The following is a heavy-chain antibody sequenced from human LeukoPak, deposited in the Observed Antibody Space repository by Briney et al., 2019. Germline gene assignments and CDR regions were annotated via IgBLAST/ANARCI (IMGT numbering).Heavy chain of an antibody. Sequence: GGSLRLSCADSGFTLRSYSMNWVRQAPGKGLEWVSYISISSDTIHYADSVRGRFTISRDNAKNTLYLQMNSLRAEDTAVYYCSRGGQDDYSDYWGQGTLVTVSS. CDR3: SRGGQDDYSDY. CDR2: ISISSDTI. V-gene: IGHV3-48*04. J-gene: IGHJ4*02. D-gene: IGHD3-16*01. CDR1: GFTLRSYS.